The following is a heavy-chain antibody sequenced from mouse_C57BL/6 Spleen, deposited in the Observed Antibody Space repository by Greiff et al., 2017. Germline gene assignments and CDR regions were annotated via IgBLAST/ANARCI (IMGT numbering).Heavy chain of an antibody. D-gene: IGHD1-1*01. V-gene: IGHV1-64*01. CDR3: APYYGSSLFDY. J-gene: IGHJ2*01. CDR1: GYTFTSYW. CDR2: IHPNSGST. Sequence: VQLQQPGAELVKPGASVKLSCKASGYTFTSYWMHWVKQRPGQGLEWIGMIHPNSGSTNYNEKFKSKATLTVDKSSSTAYMQLSSLTSEDSAVYYCAPYYGSSLFDYWGQGTTLTGSS.